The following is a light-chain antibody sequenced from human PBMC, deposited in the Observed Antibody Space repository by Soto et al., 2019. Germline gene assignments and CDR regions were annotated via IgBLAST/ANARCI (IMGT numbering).Light chain of an antibody. CDR3: QQSCNWTPVYN. V-gene: IGKV3-11*01. CDR1: QSVSSY. J-gene: IGKJ2*01. CDR2: DAS. Sequence: EIVLTQSPATLSLSPGERATLSCRASQSVSSYLAWYQQKPGQAPRLLIYDASNRATGIPARFSGSGSGTDFTLTISSLESEDFAVYYCQQSCNWTPVYNFGQGTKLEIK.